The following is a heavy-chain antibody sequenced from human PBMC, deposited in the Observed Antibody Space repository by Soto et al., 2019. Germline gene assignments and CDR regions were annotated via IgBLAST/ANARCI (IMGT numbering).Heavy chain of an antibody. D-gene: IGHD3-3*01. CDR2: TYYRSKWYN. Sequence: SQTLSLTCAISGDSVSSNSAAWNWIRQSPSRGLEWLGRTYYRSKWYNDYAVSVKSRITINPDTSKNQFSLQLNSVTPEDTAVYYCARFGGGWGTSFGVGYRSPVAFDIWGQGTMVTVSS. CDR1: GDSVSSNSAA. V-gene: IGHV6-1*01. CDR3: ARFGGGWGTSFGVGYRSPVAFDI. J-gene: IGHJ3*02.